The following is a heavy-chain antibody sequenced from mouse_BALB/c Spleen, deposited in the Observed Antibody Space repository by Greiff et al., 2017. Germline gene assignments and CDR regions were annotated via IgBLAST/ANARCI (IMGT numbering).Heavy chain of an antibody. CDR1: GYTFTDYE. CDR3: TRDFYFDY. CDR2: IDPETGGT. Sequence: VKLMESGAELVRPGASVTLSCKASGYTFTDYEMHWVKQTPVHGLEWIGAIDPETGGTAYNQKFKGKATLTADKSSSTAYMELRSLTSEDSAVYYCTRDFYFDYWGQGTTLTVSS. J-gene: IGHJ2*01. V-gene: IGHV1-15*01.